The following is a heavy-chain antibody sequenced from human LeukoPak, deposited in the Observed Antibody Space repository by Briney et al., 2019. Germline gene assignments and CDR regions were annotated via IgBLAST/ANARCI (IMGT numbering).Heavy chain of an antibody. V-gene: IGHV4-31*03. CDR1: GGSISSGGYY. CDR3: ARDSGLWFGEGCFDP. D-gene: IGHD3-10*01. J-gene: IGHJ5*02. CDR2: IYYSGGT. Sequence: QTLSLTCTVSGGSISSGGYYWSWIRQHPGKGLEWIGYIYYSGGTYYNPSPKSRVTISVDTSKNQFSLKLSSVTAADTAVYYCARDSGLWFGEGCFDPWGQGTLVTVS.